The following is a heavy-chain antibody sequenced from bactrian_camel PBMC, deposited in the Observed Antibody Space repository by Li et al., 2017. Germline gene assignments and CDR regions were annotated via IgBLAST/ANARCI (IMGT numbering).Heavy chain of an antibody. CDR2: INSGGGST. Sequence: GGGLVPPGGSLRLSCTASGFQFSDYPMSWARQAPGKELEWVSGINSGGGSTYYLDSVKGRFTISRDNNKNTLYLQLNSLRTEDTAMYFCTQGIYYAPIGDIHRHQRGQGTQVTVS. CDR1: GFQFSDYP. J-gene: IGHJ4*01. CDR3: TQGIYYAPIGDIHRHQ. D-gene: IGHD1*01. V-gene: IGHV3S31*01.